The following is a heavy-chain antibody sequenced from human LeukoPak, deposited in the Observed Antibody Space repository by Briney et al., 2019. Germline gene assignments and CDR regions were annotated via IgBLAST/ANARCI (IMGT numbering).Heavy chain of an antibody. V-gene: IGHV3-30*01. CDR2: ISYDGSNK. CDR1: GFTFSSYA. CDR3: ARGNNPLTQQYFDY. J-gene: IGHJ4*02. Sequence: GRSLRLSCAASGFTFSSYAMHWVRQAPGKGLEWVAVISYDGSNKYYADSVKGRFTISRDNSKNTLYLQMNSLRAEDTAVHYCARGNNPLTQQYFDYWGQGTLFTVSS. D-gene: IGHD5-24*01.